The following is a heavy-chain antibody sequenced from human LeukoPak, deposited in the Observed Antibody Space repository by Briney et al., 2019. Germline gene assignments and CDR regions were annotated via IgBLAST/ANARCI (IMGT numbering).Heavy chain of an antibody. D-gene: IGHD4-17*01. CDR3: AGPTVTTSSPNLRVFDI. CDR2: IYYSGST. J-gene: IGHJ3*02. CDR1: GGSISSSSYY. V-gene: IGHV4-39*01. Sequence: SETLSLTCTVSGGSISSSSYYWGWIRQPPGKGLEWIGSIYYSGSTYYNPSLKSPLTISVDTSKNPFSLKLSSVTAADTAVYYCAGPTVTTSSPNLRVFDIWGQGTMVTVSS.